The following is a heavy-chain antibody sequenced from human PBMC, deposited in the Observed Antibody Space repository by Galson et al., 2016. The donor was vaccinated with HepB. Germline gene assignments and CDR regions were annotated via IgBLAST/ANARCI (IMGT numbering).Heavy chain of an antibody. Sequence: SLRLSCAASGFTFSSYAMSWVRQAPGKELEWVSAIGGGGGGTYYADSVKGRFTISRDNSKNTLYLQMNSLRAGDTALYYCAKHPSYASSGYYYVNYFDYWGQGTLVTVSS. J-gene: IGHJ4*02. V-gene: IGHV3-23*01. CDR1: GFTFSSYA. CDR2: IGGGGGGT. D-gene: IGHD3-22*01. CDR3: AKHPSYASSGYYYVNYFDY.